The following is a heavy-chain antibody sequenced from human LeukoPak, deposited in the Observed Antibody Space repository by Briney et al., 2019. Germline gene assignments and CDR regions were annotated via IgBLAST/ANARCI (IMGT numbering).Heavy chain of an antibody. J-gene: IGHJ3*02. CDR2: ISYDGSNE. CDR3: AKFYSSSWFSAFDI. Sequence: GRSLRLSCAASGFTFSSYGMHWVRQAPGKGLEWVAVISYDGSNEYYADSVKGRFTISRDNSKNTLYLQLNSLRAEDTAVYYCAKFYSSSWFSAFDIWGQGTMVTISS. CDR1: GFTFSSYG. D-gene: IGHD6-13*01. V-gene: IGHV3-30*18.